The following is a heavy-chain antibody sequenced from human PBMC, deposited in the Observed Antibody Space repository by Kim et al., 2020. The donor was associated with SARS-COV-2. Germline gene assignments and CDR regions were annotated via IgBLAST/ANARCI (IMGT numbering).Heavy chain of an antibody. V-gene: IGHV7-4-1*02. J-gene: IGHJ4*02. Sequence: ASVKVSCKASGYTFTNNAISWVRQAPGQGLEWMGWINTDTGNPTYAQAFTRRFVFSVDTSVTTAYLQISSLEAEDTALYYWARVIWGTYRYTDSWGQGTLVTVSS. CDR1: GYTFTNNA. CDR3: ARVIWGTYRYTDS. D-gene: IGHD3-16*02. CDR2: INTDTGNP.